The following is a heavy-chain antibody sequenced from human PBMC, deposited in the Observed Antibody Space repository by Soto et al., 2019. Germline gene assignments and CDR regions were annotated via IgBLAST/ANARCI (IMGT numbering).Heavy chain of an antibody. D-gene: IGHD2-21*01. J-gene: IGHJ6*02. CDR2: IGTSGTPT. CDR3: TRILWSSRRDALDI. V-gene: IGHV3-23*01. CDR1: GFTFRNYA. Sequence: PGGSLRLSCIASGFTFRNYAMAWFRQAPVDDLEWVSAIGTSGTPTLYADSVKSRFSISRDDSRNTVSLQMNSLGVEDTATYYCTRILWSSRRDALDIWGQGTTVTVSS.